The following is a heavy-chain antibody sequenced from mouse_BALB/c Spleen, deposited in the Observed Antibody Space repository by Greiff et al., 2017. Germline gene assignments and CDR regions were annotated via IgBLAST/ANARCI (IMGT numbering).Heavy chain of an antibody. CDR3: AKGGGYRYDYYAMDY. CDR2: IWGGGST. CDR1: GFSLTDYG. V-gene: IGHV2-6-5*01. J-gene: IGHJ4*01. Sequence: QVQLKQSGPGLVAPSQSLSITCTVSGFSLTDYGVSWIRQPPGKGLEWLGVIWGGGSTYYNSALKSRLSISKDNSKSQVFLKMNSLQTDDTAMYYCAKGGGYRYDYYAMDYWGQGTSVTVSS. D-gene: IGHD2-14*01.